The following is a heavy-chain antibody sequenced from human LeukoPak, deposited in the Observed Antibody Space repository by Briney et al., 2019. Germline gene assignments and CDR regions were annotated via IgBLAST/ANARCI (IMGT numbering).Heavy chain of an antibody. D-gene: IGHD2-15*01. Sequence: GGSLRLSCAASGFTFSDYYMNWIRQAPGKGLEWVSYISSSSSYTNYADSVKGRFTISRDNAKNSLYLQMNSLRAEDTAVYYCARAGDIDAFDIWGQGTMVTVSS. CDR2: ISSSSSYT. J-gene: IGHJ3*02. CDR1: GFTFSDYY. CDR3: ARAGDIDAFDI. V-gene: IGHV3-11*06.